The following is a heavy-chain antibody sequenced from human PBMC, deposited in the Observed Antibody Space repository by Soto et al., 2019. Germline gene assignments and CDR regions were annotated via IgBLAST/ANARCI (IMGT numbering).Heavy chain of an antibody. Sequence: ASVKVSCKASGYTFTSYDINWVRQATGQGLERMGWVNPNSGNTGYAQKFQGRVTMTRNTSISTAYMELSSLRSEDTAVYYCARGWRDYYGQDAFDIWGQGTMVTVSS. CDR1: GYTFTSYD. CDR2: VNPNSGNT. D-gene: IGHD3-10*01. J-gene: IGHJ3*02. CDR3: ARGWRDYYGQDAFDI. V-gene: IGHV1-8*01.